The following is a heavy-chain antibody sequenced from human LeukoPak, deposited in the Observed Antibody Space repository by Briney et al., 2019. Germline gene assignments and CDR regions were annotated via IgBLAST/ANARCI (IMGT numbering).Heavy chain of an antibody. V-gene: IGHV1-2*02. CDR3: ARAEKPYYYDSSGYTSRSIDY. CDR1: GYTFTGYY. J-gene: IGHJ4*02. D-gene: IGHD3-22*01. CDR2: INPNSGGT. Sequence: ASVKVSCKASGYTFTGYYMHWVRQAPRQGLEWMGWINPNSGGTNYAQKFQGRVTMTRDTSISTAYMELSRLRSDDTAVYYCARAEKPYYYDSSGYTSRSIDYWGQGTLVTVSS.